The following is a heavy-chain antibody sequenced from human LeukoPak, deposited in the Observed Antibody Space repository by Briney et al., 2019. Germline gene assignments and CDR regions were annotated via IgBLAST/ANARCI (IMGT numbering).Heavy chain of an antibody. CDR2: ITSSGGST. J-gene: IGHJ4*02. V-gene: IGHV3-11*01. D-gene: IGHD3-16*01. CDR3: TRERRGNYFAFES. Sequence: GGSLRLSCAASGFTVSDYYMSWVRQSPGKGREWIAYITSSGGSTKYADSVKGRFTISRDNANNSVALQLNSLRAEDTAVYYCTRERRGNYFAFESWGQGTLVTVSS. CDR1: GFTVSDYY.